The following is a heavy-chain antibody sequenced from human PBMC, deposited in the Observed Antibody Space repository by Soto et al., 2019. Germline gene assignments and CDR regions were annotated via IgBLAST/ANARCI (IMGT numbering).Heavy chain of an antibody. J-gene: IGHJ6*02. CDR3: ARYCSGGRRYSASYYYYGMDV. D-gene: IGHD2-15*01. V-gene: IGHV4-34*01. Sequence: QVQLQQWGAGLLKPSETLSLTCAVHGGSFSGYYWSWIRQPPGKGLEWSGEINHSGSTNYNPSLKSRVTISVDTSKSQFSLQLSSVTAADTAVYYCARYCSGGRRYSASYYYYGMDVCGQGTTVTVSS. CDR2: INHSGST. CDR1: GGSFSGYY.